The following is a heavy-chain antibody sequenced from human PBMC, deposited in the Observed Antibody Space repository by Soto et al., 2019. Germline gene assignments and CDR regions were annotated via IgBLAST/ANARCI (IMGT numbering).Heavy chain of an antibody. D-gene: IGHD6-19*01. CDR1: GGSFSGYY. Sequence: SETLSLTCAVYGGSFSGYYWSWIRQPPGKGLEWIGEINHSGSTNYNPSLKSRVTISVDTSKNQFSLKLSSVTAADTAVYYCARVIAVAGTGYYYGMDVWGQGTTVTVSS. J-gene: IGHJ6*02. CDR2: INHSGST. CDR3: ARVIAVAGTGYYYGMDV. V-gene: IGHV4-34*01.